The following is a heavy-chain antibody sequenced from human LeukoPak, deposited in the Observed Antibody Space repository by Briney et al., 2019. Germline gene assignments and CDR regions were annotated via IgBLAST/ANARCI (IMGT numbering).Heavy chain of an antibody. Sequence: GGSLRLSCAASGFTFSSYSMNWVRQAPGKGLEWVSSISSSSSYIYYADSVKGQFTISRDNAKNSLYLQMNSLRAEDTAVYYCARDAGDSSGYYDFDYWGQGTLVTVSS. J-gene: IGHJ4*02. CDR1: GFTFSSYS. V-gene: IGHV3-21*01. D-gene: IGHD3-22*01. CDR2: ISSSSSYI. CDR3: ARDAGDSSGYYDFDY.